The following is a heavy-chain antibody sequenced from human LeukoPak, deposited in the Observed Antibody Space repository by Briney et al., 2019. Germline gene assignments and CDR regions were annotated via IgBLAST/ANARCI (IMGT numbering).Heavy chain of an antibody. CDR3: AKQLGYCSDGSCYFPY. V-gene: IGHV3-23*01. Sequence: GGSLRLSCAAPGFTFSYYWMSWVRQAPGKGLEWVSAISNNGGYTYYADSVQGRFTISRDNSKSTLCLQMNSLRAEDTAVYYCAKQLGYCSDGSCYFPYWGQGTLVTVSS. J-gene: IGHJ4*02. CDR1: GFTFSYYW. CDR2: ISNNGGYT. D-gene: IGHD2-15*01.